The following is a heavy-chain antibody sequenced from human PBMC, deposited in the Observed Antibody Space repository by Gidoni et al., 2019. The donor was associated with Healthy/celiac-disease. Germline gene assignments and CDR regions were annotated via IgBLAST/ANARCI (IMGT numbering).Heavy chain of an antibody. D-gene: IGHD2-15*01. Sequence: QVQLQESGPGLVKPSETLSLTCTVSGGSISSYYWSWIRQPPGKGLEWIGYIYYSGSTNYNPSLKSRVTISVDTSKNQFSLKLSSVTAADTAVYYCARLAQYCSGGSCYLPFDYWGQGTLVTVSS. CDR1: GGSISSYY. CDR2: IYYSGST. J-gene: IGHJ4*02. V-gene: IGHV4-59*01. CDR3: ARLAQYCSGGSCYLPFDY.